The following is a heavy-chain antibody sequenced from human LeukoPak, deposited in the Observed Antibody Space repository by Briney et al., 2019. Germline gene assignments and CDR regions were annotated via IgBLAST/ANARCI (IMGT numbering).Heavy chain of an antibody. CDR2: VRSKAYGGTT. CDR3: ARSRILTGYYKRGCWFDP. D-gene: IGHD3-9*01. CDR1: GFTFGEYV. V-gene: IGHV3-49*04. Sequence: PGRSLRLSCRGSGFTFGEYVMSWVRQAPGKGLEWVGFVRSKAYGGTTEYAASVKGRFTISRDDSKSIAYLQMNSLKTEDTAVYHCARSRILTGYYKRGCWFDPWGQGTLVTVSS. J-gene: IGHJ5*02.